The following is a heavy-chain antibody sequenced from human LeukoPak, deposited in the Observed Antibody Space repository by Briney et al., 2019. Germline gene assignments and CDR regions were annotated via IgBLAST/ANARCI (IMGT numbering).Heavy chain of an antibody. CDR1: GGSVSSGSYY. J-gene: IGHJ4*02. CDR2: IFYSGST. Sequence: SEILSLTCTVSGGSVSSGSYYWSWIRQPPGKGLEWIGYIFYSGSTNYNPSLKSRVTISVDTSKNQFSLKLSSVTAADTAVYYCARDRGYAYFIDYWGQGTLVTVSS. V-gene: IGHV4-61*01. D-gene: IGHD3-16*01. CDR3: ARDRGYAYFIDY.